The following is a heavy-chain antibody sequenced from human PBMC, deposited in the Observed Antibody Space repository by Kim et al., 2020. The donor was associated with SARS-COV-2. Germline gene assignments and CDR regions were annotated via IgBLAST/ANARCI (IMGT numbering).Heavy chain of an antibody. Sequence: GGSLRLSCAASGFTFSSYEMNWVRQAPGKGLEWVSYISSSGSTIYYADSVKGRFTISRDNAKNSLYLQMNSLRAEDTAVYYCARDPRAGVPADTLGYWGQGTLVTVSS. CDR1: GFTFSSYE. CDR2: ISSSGSTI. D-gene: IGHD2-2*01. CDR3: ARDPRAGVPADTLGY. J-gene: IGHJ4*02. V-gene: IGHV3-48*03.